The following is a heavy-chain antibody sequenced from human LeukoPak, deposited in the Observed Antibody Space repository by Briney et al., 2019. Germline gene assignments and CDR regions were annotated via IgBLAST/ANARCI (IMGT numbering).Heavy chain of an antibody. V-gene: IGHV4-4*07. J-gene: IGHJ2*01. CDR3: ARVPTGEYFDL. Sequence: PSETLSLTCTVSGGSISSYYRSWIRQSAGKGLEWIGRIYTSGSTNYNPSVKSRVTMSVDTSKNQFSLKLRSVTAADTAVYYCARVPTGEYFDLWGRGTLVTVSS. D-gene: IGHD7-27*01. CDR1: GGSISSYY. CDR2: IYTSGST.